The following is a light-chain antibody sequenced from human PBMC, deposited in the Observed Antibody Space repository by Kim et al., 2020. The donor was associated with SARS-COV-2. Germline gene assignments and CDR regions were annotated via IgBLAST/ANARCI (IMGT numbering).Light chain of an antibody. CDR3: LSYDSSLSGWV. CDR2: GNT. Sequence: QGVTISCTGTNSNIGAGYDVHWYQQLPGTAPKRLIHGNTNRPSGVPDRFSGSKSHTSASLAITGLQADDEADYYCLSYDSSLSGWVFGGGTKVTVL. J-gene: IGLJ3*02. V-gene: IGLV1-40*01. CDR1: NSNIGAGYD.